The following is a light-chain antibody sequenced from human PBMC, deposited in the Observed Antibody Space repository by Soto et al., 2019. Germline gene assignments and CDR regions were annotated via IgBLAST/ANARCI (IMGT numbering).Light chain of an antibody. CDR2: DAS. V-gene: IGKV3D-15*01. J-gene: IGKJ5*01. Sequence: EIVITQSPAPQFVSPGERATLFCRASQSVSSNLAWYQQKPGQPPRLLIYDASTRATATPERFSGSGSGTDFTLTISRLEPEDFAVYYCHQYDTIVQTFGQGTRLEIK. CDR3: HQYDTIVQT. CDR1: QSVSSN.